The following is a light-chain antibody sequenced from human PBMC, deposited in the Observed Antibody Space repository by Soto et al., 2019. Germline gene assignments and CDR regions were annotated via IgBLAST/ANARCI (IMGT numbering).Light chain of an antibody. Sequence: DIQMTQSPSSLSASVGDRVTITCQASQDISNYLNWYQQKPGKAPKLLIYDASNLETGVPSRFSGSGSATDFTSTIISLQPEDIATSYCQQYDNIPSLTFGGGTKVEIK. V-gene: IGKV1-33*01. CDR1: QDISNY. CDR2: DAS. CDR3: QQYDNIPSLT. J-gene: IGKJ4*01.